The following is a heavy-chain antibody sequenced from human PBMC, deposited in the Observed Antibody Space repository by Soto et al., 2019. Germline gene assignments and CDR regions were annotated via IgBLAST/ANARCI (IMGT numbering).Heavy chain of an antibody. V-gene: IGHV3-21*01. CDR3: ARGVLSDSGTCS. J-gene: IGHJ5*02. D-gene: IGHD2-15*01. CDR2: ISSGSSYI. Sequence: EVQLVESGGGLVKPGGSLRLSCAASGFTFSSYTMNWVRQAPGKGLEWVSSISSGSSYIYYADSMKGRFTISRDNAKNSLYLQMNSLRAEDTAVYYCARGVLSDSGTCSWGRGNLVTVSS. CDR1: GFTFSSYT.